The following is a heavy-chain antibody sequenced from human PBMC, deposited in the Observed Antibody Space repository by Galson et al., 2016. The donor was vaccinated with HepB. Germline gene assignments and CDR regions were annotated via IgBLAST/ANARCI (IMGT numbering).Heavy chain of an antibody. J-gene: IGHJ4*02. D-gene: IGHD5-24*01. Sequence: SLRLSCAASGITFSSYSMNWVRQAPGKGLEWVSSISSSSNYIYYAESVKGRFTISRDNAKNSLYLQMNSLRAEDTAVYYCARVPDGPQGCEAYFDYWGQGTLVTVSS. V-gene: IGHV3-21*01. CDR2: ISSSSNYI. CDR1: GITFSSYS. CDR3: ARVPDGPQGCEAYFDY.